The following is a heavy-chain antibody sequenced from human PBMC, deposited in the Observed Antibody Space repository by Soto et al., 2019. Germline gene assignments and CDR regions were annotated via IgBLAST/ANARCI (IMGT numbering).Heavy chain of an antibody. CDR3: ARDRLRFLEWLLGGETNWFDP. D-gene: IGHD3-3*01. CDR1: CYTFSSGV. J-gene: IGHJ5*02. CDR2: ISAYNGNT. Sequence: GASVKVSWKSSCYTFSSGVISWVRQAPGQGLELMGWISAYNGNTNYAQKLQGRVTMTTDTSTSTAYMELRSLRSDDTAVYYCARDRLRFLEWLLGGETNWFDPWGQGTLVTVSS. V-gene: IGHV1-18*04.